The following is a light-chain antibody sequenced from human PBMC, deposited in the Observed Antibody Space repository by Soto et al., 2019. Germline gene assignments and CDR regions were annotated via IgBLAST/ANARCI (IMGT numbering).Light chain of an antibody. V-gene: IGKV1-27*01. Sequence: DIQMTQSPSSLSASVGDRVTITCRASQGIRNYLAWYQQKPGKVPKLLIYAASTLQSGVPSRFSGSGSGTDFTLTSSSLQPEDVATYYCQKYNNAAHTFGGGTKEEI. J-gene: IGKJ4*01. CDR1: QGIRNY. CDR3: QKYNNAAHT. CDR2: AAS.